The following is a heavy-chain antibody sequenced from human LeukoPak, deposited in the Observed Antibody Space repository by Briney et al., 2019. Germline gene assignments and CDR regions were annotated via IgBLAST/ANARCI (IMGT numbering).Heavy chain of an antibody. Sequence: GGSLGLSCAASGFTFEAYTMHWVRQAPGKGLEWVSLINWNGDTTYYSDSVRGRFSISRDNSKHSLYLQMNSLRTEDTAFYYCARDVGCSSVTCYLDSWGQGTQVTVSS. J-gene: IGHJ4*02. CDR3: ARDVGCSSVTCYLDS. V-gene: IGHV3-43*01. D-gene: IGHD2-2*01. CDR1: GFTFEAYT. CDR2: INWNGDTT.